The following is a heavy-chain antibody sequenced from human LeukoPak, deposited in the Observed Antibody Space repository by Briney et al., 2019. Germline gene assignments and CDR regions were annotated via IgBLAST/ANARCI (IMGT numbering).Heavy chain of an antibody. D-gene: IGHD3-22*01. CDR1: GGSISSSGYY. Sequence: SETLSLTCTVSGGSISSSGYYWGWIRQPPGKGLEWIGSIYYSGSTYYNPSLKSRATISVDTSKNQLSLKLTSVTAADTAVYYCAVLRGYVDYWGQGTLVTVSS. V-gene: IGHV4-39*01. J-gene: IGHJ4*02. CDR2: IYYSGST. CDR3: AVLRGYVDY.